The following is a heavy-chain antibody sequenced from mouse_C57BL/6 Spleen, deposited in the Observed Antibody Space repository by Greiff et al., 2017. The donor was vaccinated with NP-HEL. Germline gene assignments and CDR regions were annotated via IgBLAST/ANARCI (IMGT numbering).Heavy chain of an antibody. Sequence: EVQLQESGGGLVKPGGSLKLSCAASGFTFSDYGMHWVRQAPEKGLEWVAYISSGSSTIYYADTVKGRFTISRDNAKNTLFLQMTSLRSEDTAMYYCARRKIYYYGSSSYYYAMDYWGQGTSVTVSS. D-gene: IGHD1-1*01. CDR3: ARRKIYYYGSSSYYYAMDY. CDR1: GFTFSDYG. CDR2: ISSGSSTI. J-gene: IGHJ4*01. V-gene: IGHV5-17*01.